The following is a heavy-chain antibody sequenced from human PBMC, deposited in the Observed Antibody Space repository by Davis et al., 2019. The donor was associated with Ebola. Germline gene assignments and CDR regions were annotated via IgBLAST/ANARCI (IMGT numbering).Heavy chain of an antibody. V-gene: IGHV1-46*01. J-gene: IGHJ6*02. CDR2: INPSGGST. CDR1: GYSFTSYY. D-gene: IGHD2-2*02. CDR3: SRPMDIVVVPAAIPKYYYGMDV. Sequence: GESLKISCKGSGYSFTSYYMHWVRQAPGQGLEWMGIINPSGGSTSYAQKFQGRVTMTRDTSTCTVYMELSSLRSEDTAVYYFSRPMDIVVVPAAIPKYYYGMDVWGQGTTVTVSS.